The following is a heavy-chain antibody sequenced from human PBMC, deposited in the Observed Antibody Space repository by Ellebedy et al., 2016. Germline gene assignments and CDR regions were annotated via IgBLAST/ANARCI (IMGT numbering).Heavy chain of an antibody. D-gene: IGHD4-11*01. Sequence: GGSLRLSXAASGFTFDDYAMHWVRQAPGKGLEWVSGISWNSGSIGYTDSVKGRFTISRDNAKNSLYLQMNSLRAEDTALYYCAKDLSSDYSNYGDFDYWGQGTLVTVSS. J-gene: IGHJ4*02. V-gene: IGHV3-9*01. CDR3: AKDLSSDYSNYGDFDY. CDR2: ISWNSGSI. CDR1: GFTFDDYA.